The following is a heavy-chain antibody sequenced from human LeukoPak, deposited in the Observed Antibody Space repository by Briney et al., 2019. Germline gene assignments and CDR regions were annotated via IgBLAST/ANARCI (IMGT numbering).Heavy chain of an antibody. CDR3: ARVGFDFWSGYAVDY. Sequence: GASVKVSCKASGYTFTGYYMHWVRQAPGQGLEWMGWINPNSGGTNYAQKFQGRVTMTRNTSISTAYMELSSLRSEDTAVYYCARVGFDFWSGYAVDYWGQGTLVTVSS. J-gene: IGHJ4*02. V-gene: IGHV1-2*02. CDR2: INPNSGGT. D-gene: IGHD3-3*01. CDR1: GYTFTGYY.